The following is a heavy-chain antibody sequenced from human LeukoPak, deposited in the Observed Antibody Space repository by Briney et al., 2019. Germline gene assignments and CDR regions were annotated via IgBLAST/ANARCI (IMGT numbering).Heavy chain of an antibody. CDR3: ARAAIFGVVMGGWFDP. V-gene: IGHV4-34*01. J-gene: IGHJ5*02. D-gene: IGHD3-3*01. Sequence: SETLYLTCAVYGGSFSGYYWSWIRQPPGKGLEWIGEINHSGSTNYNPSLKSRVTISVDTSKNQFSLKLSSVTAADTAVYYCARAAIFGVVMGGWFDPWGQGTLVTVSS. CDR1: GGSFSGYY. CDR2: INHSGST.